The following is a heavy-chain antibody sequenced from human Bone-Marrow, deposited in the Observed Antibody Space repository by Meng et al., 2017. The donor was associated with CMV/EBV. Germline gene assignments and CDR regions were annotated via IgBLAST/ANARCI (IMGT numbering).Heavy chain of an antibody. V-gene: IGHV1-8*01. CDR1: GDTFSNYD. CDR2: MTPYTGTT. CDR3: ASPSHIAAAGTGYYGMDV. Sequence: ASVKVSCKASGDTFSNYDIHWVRQATGQGLEWMGWMTPYTGTTGYAQKFQGRVTMTRNTSITTAYMEVSSLRSEDTAVYYCASPSHIAAAGTGYYGMDVWGQGTTVTVSS. D-gene: IGHD6-13*01. J-gene: IGHJ6*02.